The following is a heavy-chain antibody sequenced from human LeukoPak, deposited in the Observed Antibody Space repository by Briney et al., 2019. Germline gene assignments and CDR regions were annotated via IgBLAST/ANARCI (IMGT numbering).Heavy chain of an antibody. D-gene: IGHD3-22*01. Sequence: SVKVSCKASGGTFSSYAISWVRQAPGQGLEWMGGIIPTFGTANYAQKFQGRVTITADESTSTAYMELSSLRSEDTAVYYCAREGRYYYDSSGYYHDYWGQGTLVTVSS. CDR3: AREGRYYYDSSGYYHDY. CDR1: GGTFSSYA. V-gene: IGHV1-69*13. J-gene: IGHJ4*02. CDR2: IIPTFGTA.